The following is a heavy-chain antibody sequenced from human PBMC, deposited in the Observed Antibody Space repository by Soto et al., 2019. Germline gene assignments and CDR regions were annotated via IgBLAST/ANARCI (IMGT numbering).Heavy chain of an antibody. V-gene: IGHV4-39*01. D-gene: IGHD2-15*01. CDR3: ARHVAFCSGGSCSPGFFDY. CDR2: IYYSGNT. Sequence: QLQLQESGPGLVKPSETLSLTCTVSGGSISSSNYYWGWIRQPPGKGLEWIGSIYYSGNTYYNPYLKSRVTISVDASKIQFSLKLSSVTAADTAVYYCARHVAFCSGGSCSPGFFDYWGQGTLVTVSS. J-gene: IGHJ4*02. CDR1: GGSISSSNYY.